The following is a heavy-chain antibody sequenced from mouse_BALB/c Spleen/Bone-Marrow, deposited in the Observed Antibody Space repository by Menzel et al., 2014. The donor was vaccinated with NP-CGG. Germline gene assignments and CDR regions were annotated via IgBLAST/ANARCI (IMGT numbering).Heavy chain of an antibody. CDR1: GNTFTSYD. CDR3: VRSRLRDWYFDV. Sequence: VQLQQSGVELVKPGASVKLSCKASGNTFTSYDINWVRQRPEQGLEWIGWIFPGDSTTKYNEKFKGKATLSTDKSSSTVHMQLSRLTSEDSAVYFCVRSRLRDWYFDVWGPGTTVTISS. V-gene: IGHV1S56*01. CDR2: IFPGDSTT. D-gene: IGHD1-2*01. J-gene: IGHJ1*01.